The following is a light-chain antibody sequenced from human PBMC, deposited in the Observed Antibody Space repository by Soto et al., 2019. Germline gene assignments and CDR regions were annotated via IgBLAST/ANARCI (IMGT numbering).Light chain of an antibody. CDR3: QQYNGYGT. J-gene: IGKJ1*01. CDR2: EAS. V-gene: IGKV1-5*03. Sequence: DIQMTQSPSTLSASVGDRVTITCRASQSISDSLAWYQQKPGKAPKLLIYEASNLKSGVPSRFSGSGSGTEYTLTISSLQPDDFASYYCQQYNGYGTFGQGTKVEIK. CDR1: QSISDS.